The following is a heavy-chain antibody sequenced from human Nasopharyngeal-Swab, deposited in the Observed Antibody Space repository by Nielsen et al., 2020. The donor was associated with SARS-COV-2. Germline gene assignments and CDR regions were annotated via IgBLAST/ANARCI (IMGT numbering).Heavy chain of an antibody. J-gene: IGHJ4*02. V-gene: IGHV4-59*01. CDR2: IYYSGST. CDR3: ARGWDSSSSLFDY. Sequence: SETLSLTCTVSGGSISGYYWSWIRQPPGKGLEWIGYIYYSGSTNYNPSLKSRVTISVDTSKNQFSLKLSSVTAADTAVYYCARGWDSSSSLFDYWGQGTLVTVSS. CDR1: GGSISGYY. D-gene: IGHD6-6*01.